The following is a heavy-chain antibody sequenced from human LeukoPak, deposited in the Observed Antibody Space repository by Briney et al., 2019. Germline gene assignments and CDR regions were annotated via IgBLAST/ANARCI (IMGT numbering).Heavy chain of an antibody. J-gene: IGHJ4*02. V-gene: IGHV3-23*01. CDR1: GFTFSSYG. Sequence: GGSLRLSCAASGFTFSSYGMSWVRQAPGKGLEWVSAISGSGGSTYYADSVKGRFTISRDNSKNTLYLQMNSLRAEDTAVYYCAKDGARAEDYGDYETVGYYFDYWGQGTLVTVSS. CDR2: ISGSGGST. D-gene: IGHD4-17*01. CDR3: AKDGARAEDYGDYETVGYYFDY.